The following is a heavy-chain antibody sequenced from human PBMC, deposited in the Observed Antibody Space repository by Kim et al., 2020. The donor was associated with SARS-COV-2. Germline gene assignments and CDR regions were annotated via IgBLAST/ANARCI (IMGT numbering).Heavy chain of an antibody. CDR3: ARVNYVRPGGMIGAFDI. D-gene: IGHD2-8*02. V-gene: IGHV4-31*02. Sequence: LKSRVTISVDTSKNQFSLKLSSVTAADTAVYYCARVNYVRPGGMIGAFDIWGQGTMVTVSS. J-gene: IGHJ3*02.